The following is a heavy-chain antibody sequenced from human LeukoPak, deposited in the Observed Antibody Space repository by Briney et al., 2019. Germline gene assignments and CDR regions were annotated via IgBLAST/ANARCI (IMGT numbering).Heavy chain of an antibody. CDR3: ARTYCSGGSCYTGFDY. CDR1: GYSFTSYW. Sequence: RGESLKISCKGSGYSFTSYWIGWVRQMPGKGLEWMGIIYPGDSDTRYSPSFQGQVTISADKSISTAYLQWSSLKASDTAMYYCARTYCSGGSCYTGFDYWGQGTLVTVSS. J-gene: IGHJ4*02. D-gene: IGHD2-15*01. V-gene: IGHV5-51*01. CDR2: IYPGDSDT.